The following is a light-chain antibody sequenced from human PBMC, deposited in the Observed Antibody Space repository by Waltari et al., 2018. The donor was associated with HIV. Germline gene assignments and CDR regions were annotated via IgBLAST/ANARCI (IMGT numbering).Light chain of an antibody. V-gene: IGLV1-47*01. CDR1: SPTNGRNC. J-gene: IGLJ2*01. CDR2: RIN. CDR3: ATWDDSLTGVV. Sequence: QYLLTQPPSASGTPGQRVTIAWSGRSPTNGRNCLYWYQQFPGATHRLHIYRINQRPSGVPDRFAGSKSGTSASLDISGLRPEDEADYYCATWDDSLTGVVFGGGTKVTVL.